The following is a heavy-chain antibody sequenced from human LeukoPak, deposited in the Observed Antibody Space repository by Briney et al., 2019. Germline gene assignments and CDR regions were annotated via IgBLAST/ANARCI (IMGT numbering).Heavy chain of an antibody. CDR3: ARANYGDRSFYY. J-gene: IGHJ4*02. D-gene: IGHD4-17*01. CDR1: GGTFISYA. CDR2: IIPIFGTA. Sequence: GSSVKVSCKACGGTFISYAISEVRQAPGQGGEGMGGIIPIFGTANYAQKFQGRVTITTDESTSTAYMELSSLRSEDTAVYYCARANYGDRSFYYWGQGTLVTVSS. V-gene: IGHV1-69*05.